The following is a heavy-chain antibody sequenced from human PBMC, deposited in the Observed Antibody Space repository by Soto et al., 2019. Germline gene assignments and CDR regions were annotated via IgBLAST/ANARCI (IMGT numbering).Heavy chain of an antibody. D-gene: IGHD6-13*01. J-gene: IGHJ6*03. Sequence: SETLSLTCAVYGGSFSGYYWSWIRQPPGKGLEWIGEINHSGSTNYNPSLKSRVTISVDTSKNQFSLKLSSVTAADTAVYYCASGGIARHNMDVWGKGTTVTVSS. CDR2: INHSGST. CDR1: GGSFSGYY. CDR3: ASGGIARHNMDV. V-gene: IGHV4-34*01.